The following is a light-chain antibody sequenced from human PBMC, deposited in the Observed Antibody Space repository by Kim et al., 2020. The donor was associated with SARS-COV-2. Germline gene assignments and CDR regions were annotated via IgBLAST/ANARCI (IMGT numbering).Light chain of an antibody. V-gene: IGKV1-5*01. Sequence: ASGGERVTITCRASQSISSRLAWYQQKPGKAPKLLIYDASSLQSGVPSRFSGSGSGTEFTLTISSLQPDDFATYYCQQYDSYSITFGQGTRLEIK. CDR1: QSISSR. CDR3: QQYDSYSIT. CDR2: DAS. J-gene: IGKJ5*01.